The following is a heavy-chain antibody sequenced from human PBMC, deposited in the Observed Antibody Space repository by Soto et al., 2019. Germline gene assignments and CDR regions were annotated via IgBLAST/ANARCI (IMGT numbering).Heavy chain of an antibody. V-gene: IGHV3-53*01. D-gene: IGHD4-17*01. Sequence: GGSLRLSCAASGFTVSSNYMSWVRQAPGKGLEWVSVIYSGGSTYYADSVKGRFTISRDNSKNTLYLQMNSLRAEDTAVYYCARATVVNLYLYYFDYWGQGTLVTVSS. CDR1: GFTVSSNY. CDR3: ARATVVNLYLYYFDY. CDR2: IYSGGST. J-gene: IGHJ4*02.